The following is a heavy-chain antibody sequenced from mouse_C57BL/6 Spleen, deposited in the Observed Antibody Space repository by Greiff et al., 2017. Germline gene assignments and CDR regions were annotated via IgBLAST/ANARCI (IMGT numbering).Heavy chain of an antibody. CDR2: INPSTGGT. CDR1: GYSFTGYY. V-gene: IGHV1-42*01. D-gene: IGHD2-3*01. CDR3: ARGDGYYFYYAMDD. Sequence: VQLQQSGPELVKPGASVKISCKASGYSFTGYYMNWVKQSPEKSLEWIGEINPSTGGTTYNQKFKAKATLTVDKSSSTAYMQLKSLTSEDSAVYYCARGDGYYFYYAMDDWGQGTSVTVSS. J-gene: IGHJ4*01.